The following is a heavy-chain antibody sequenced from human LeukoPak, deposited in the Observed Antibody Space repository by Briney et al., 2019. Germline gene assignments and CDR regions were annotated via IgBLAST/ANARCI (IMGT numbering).Heavy chain of an antibody. J-gene: IGHJ3*02. CDR1: GFTFRDYW. Sequence: GGALRLSCAASGFTFRDYWLHGLGPAPAKGLMGVSRISSDGSRVTYADCVKRRFTISRDNAKNTRYLQKNTLRAEDTAGYYCAGEKVEMATNYGIAFDSWVQATMVSVSS. V-gene: IGHV3-74*01. CDR2: ISSDGSRV. D-gene: IGHD5-24*01. CDR3: AGEKVEMATNYGIAFDS.